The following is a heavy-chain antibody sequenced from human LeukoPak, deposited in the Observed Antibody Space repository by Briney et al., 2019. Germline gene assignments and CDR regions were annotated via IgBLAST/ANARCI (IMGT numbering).Heavy chain of an antibody. D-gene: IGHD1-26*01. J-gene: IGHJ3*02. Sequence: SETLTLTCIVSGGSINSHYWSWIRQPPGKGLEWIGDIHYTGTTKYNPSVKSRVTISIDTSKNQFSLELSSVTATDTAVYFCATNRVGTYDRPFDIWGQGTMVTVSS. CDR2: IHYTGTT. V-gene: IGHV4-59*08. CDR1: GGSINSHY. CDR3: ATNRVGTYDRPFDI.